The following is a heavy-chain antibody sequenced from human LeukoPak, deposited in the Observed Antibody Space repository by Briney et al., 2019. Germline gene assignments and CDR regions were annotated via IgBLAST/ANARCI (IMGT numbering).Heavy chain of an antibody. Sequence: GAPVKVSCKASGGTFSSYAISWVRQAPGQGLEWMGRIIPIFGTANYAQKFQGRVTITTDESTSTAYMELSSLRSEDTAVYYCARDQEWLRFDYWGQGTLVTVSS. V-gene: IGHV1-69*05. CDR1: GGTFSSYA. D-gene: IGHD5-12*01. CDR2: IIPIFGTA. CDR3: ARDQEWLRFDY. J-gene: IGHJ4*02.